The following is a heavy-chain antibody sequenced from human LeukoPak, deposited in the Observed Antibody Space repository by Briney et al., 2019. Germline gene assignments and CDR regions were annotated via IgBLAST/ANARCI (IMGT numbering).Heavy chain of an antibody. J-gene: IGHJ1*01. Sequence: GGSLRLSCAASAFTFGSYGMSWVRQAPGKGLEWVSFITPNADRTSYADCVEGRFTISRDNPRNTLYMQMNSLRDEDTALYYCAIMHGYYDGSGYWVQWGQGTLVTVSS. CDR3: AIMHGYYDGSGYWVQ. CDR2: ITPNADRT. V-gene: IGHV3-23*01. CDR1: AFTFGSYG. D-gene: IGHD3-22*01.